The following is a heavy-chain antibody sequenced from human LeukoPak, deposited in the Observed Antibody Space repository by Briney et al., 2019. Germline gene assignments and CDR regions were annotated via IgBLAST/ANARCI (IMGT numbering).Heavy chain of an antibody. CDR1: GFSLSTSGVG. Sequence: SGPTLVNPTQTLTLTCTFSGFSLSTSGVGVGWIRQPPGKALEWLALIYWDDDKRYSPSLKSRLIITKDTSKNQVVLTMTNMDPVDTATYYCAHGLYGGVTGDWFDPWGQGTLVTVSS. D-gene: IGHD3-16*01. V-gene: IGHV2-5*02. CDR3: AHGLYGGVTGDWFDP. J-gene: IGHJ5*02. CDR2: IYWDDDK.